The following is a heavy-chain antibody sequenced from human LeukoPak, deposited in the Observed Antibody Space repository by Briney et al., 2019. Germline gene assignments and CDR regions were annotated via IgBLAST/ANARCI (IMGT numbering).Heavy chain of an antibody. CDR1: GGSISSYY. CDR2: ISGSGGST. CDR3: AKDSLDY. J-gene: IGHJ4*02. Sequence: ETLSLTCTVSGGSISSYYWSWVRQAPGKGLEWVSAISGSGGSTYYADSVKGRFTISRDNSKNTLYLQMNSLRAEDTAVYYCAKDSLDYWGQGTLVTVSS. V-gene: IGHV3-23*01.